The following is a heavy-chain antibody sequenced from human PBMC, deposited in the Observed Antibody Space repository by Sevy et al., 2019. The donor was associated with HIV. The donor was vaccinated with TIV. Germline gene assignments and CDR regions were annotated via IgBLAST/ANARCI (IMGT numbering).Heavy chain of an antibody. CDR1: GGSFSGYY. J-gene: IGHJ6*03. D-gene: IGHD3-3*01. Sequence: SQTLSLTCAVYGGSFSGYYWSWIRQPPGKGLEWIGEINHSGNTNYNPSLKSRVTISVDTSKNQFSLKLSSVTAADTAVYYCARVVRFLEWLFTAGYYMDVWGKGTTVTVSS. V-gene: IGHV4-34*01. CDR2: INHSGNT. CDR3: ARVVRFLEWLFTAGYYMDV.